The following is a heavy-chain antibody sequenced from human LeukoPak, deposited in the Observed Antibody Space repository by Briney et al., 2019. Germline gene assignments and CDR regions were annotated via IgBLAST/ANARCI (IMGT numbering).Heavy chain of an antibody. D-gene: IGHD3-10*01. V-gene: IGHV3-9*01. CDR3: AKAPITMPYYGTDV. CDR1: GFTFDDYA. J-gene: IGHJ6*02. Sequence: GGSLRLSCAASGFTFDDYAMHWVRQAPGKGLEWVSGISWNSGSIGYADSVKGRFTISRDNAKNSLYLQMNSLRAEDTALYYCAKAPITMPYYGTDVWGQGTTVTVSS. CDR2: ISWNSGSI.